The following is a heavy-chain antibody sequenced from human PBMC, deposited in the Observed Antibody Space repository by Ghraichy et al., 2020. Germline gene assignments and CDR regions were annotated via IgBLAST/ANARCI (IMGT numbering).Heavy chain of an antibody. V-gene: IGHV4-34*01. CDR2: INHSGST. D-gene: IGHD3-10*01. Sequence: SETLSLTCAVYGGSFSGYYWSWIRQPPGKGLEWIGEINHSGSTNYNPSLKSRVTISVDTSKNQFSLKLSSVTAADTAVYYCARGFQYYYGSGSYYNQRPSSYYYYGMDVWGQGTTVTVSS. CDR1: GGSFSGYY. J-gene: IGHJ6*02. CDR3: ARGFQYYYGSGSYYNQRPSSYYYYGMDV.